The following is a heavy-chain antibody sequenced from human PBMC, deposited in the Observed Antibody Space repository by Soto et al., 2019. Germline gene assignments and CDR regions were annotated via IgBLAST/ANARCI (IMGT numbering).Heavy chain of an antibody. Sequence: LRLSCVASGFSFSSQAMHWVRQAPGKGLEWVAAISNDGNRQLYADSVKDRFTISRDNSRNTLDLQMNNLRTEDTGVYFCARDIYSYGSVGTPDIWGQGTMVTVSS. CDR2: ISNDGNRQ. J-gene: IGHJ3*02. CDR1: GFSFSSQA. CDR3: ARDIYSYGSVGTPDI. D-gene: IGHD5-18*01. V-gene: IGHV3-30-3*01.